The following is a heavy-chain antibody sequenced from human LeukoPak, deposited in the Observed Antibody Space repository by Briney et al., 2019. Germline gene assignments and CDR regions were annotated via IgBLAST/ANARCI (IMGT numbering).Heavy chain of an antibody. CDR1: GYTFTSYG. V-gene: IGHV1-18*01. CDR2: ISAYNGNT. D-gene: IGHD3-10*01. CDR3: ARVARDYGSGSYEPRFDY. Sequence: ASVKVSCKASGYTFTSYGISWVRQAPGQGLEWMGWISAYNGNTNYAQKLQGRVTMTTDTSTSTAYMELRSLRSDDTAVYYCARVARDYGSGSYEPRFDYWGQGTLVTVSS. J-gene: IGHJ4*02.